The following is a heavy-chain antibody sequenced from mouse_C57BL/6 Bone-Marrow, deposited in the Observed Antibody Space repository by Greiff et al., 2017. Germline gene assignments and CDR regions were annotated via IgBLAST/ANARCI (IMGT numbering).Heavy chain of an antibody. Sequence: QVQLKQSGAELMKPGASVKLSCKATGYTFTGYWIEWVKQRPGHGLEWIGEILPGSGSTNYNEKYKGKATFTADTSSNTAYMQLSSLTTEDSAIYYCERHYYGSSLLTEAMDYWGQGTSVTVSS. CDR2: ILPGSGST. CDR3: ERHYYGSSLLTEAMDY. J-gene: IGHJ4*01. V-gene: IGHV1-9*01. D-gene: IGHD1-1*01. CDR1: GYTFTGYW.